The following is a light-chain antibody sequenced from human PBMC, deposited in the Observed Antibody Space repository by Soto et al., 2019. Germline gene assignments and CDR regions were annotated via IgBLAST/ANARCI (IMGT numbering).Light chain of an antibody. V-gene: IGLV2-14*01. CDR1: SSDVGGYDY. CDR2: EVN. CDR3: SSYTTVNTLVS. J-gene: IGLJ1*01. Sequence: QSVLTQPPSASGSPGQSVTISCTGTSSDVGGYDYVSWYQQHPGKAPKLMIYEVNNRPSGVSNRFSGSKSDNTASLTISGLQAEDEADYYCSSYTTVNTLVSFGTGTKVTVL.